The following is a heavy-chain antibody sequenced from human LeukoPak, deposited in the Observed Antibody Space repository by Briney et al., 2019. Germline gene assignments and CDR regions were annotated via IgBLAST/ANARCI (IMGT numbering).Heavy chain of an antibody. Sequence: SETLSLTCTVSGGSISSSSYYWGWIRQPPGKGLEWIGRIYYTGSTNYNPSLKSRVTMSVDTSKNQLSLKLSSVTAADTAVYYCASTRGWFDPWGQGTLVTVSS. CDR3: ASTRGWFDP. CDR2: IYYTGST. V-gene: IGHV4-61*05. CDR1: GGSISSSSYY. D-gene: IGHD3-3*01. J-gene: IGHJ5*02.